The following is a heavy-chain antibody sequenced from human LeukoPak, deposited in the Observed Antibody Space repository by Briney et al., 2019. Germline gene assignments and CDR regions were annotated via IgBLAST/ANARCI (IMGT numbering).Heavy chain of an antibody. CDR3: SGYCSGGSCYLDCGDYGTGVDY. Sequence: TSQTLSLTCTVSGGSISSYYWCWIRQPPRKGLELDGSIYYSASTYYNPSPNRRVTISVDTSKNQFSLKLSPMSAADAAASFCSGYCSGGSCYLDCGDYGTGVDYWGQGTLVTVSS. V-gene: IGHV4-39*01. CDR1: GGSISSYY. J-gene: IGHJ4*02. CDR2: IYYSAST. D-gene: IGHD2-15*01.